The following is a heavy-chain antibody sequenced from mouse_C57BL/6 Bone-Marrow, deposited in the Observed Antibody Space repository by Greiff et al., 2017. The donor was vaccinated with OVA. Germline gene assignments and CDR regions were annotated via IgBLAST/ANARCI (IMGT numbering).Heavy chain of an antibody. D-gene: IGHD2-4*01. CDR1: GFTFTDYE. V-gene: IGHV1-15*01. CDR2: IDPETGGT. Sequence: QVQLKESGAELVRPGASVTLSCKASGFTFTDYEMHWVKQTPVHGLEWIGAIDPETGGTASNQKFKGKVILTADKSYSTAYMELRSLTSEDSAVYYGTRGGLRRGMDYWGQGTSVTVSS. CDR3: TRGGLRRGMDY. J-gene: IGHJ4*01.